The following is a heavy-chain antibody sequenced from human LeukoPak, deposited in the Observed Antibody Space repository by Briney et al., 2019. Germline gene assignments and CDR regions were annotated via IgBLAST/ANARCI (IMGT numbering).Heavy chain of an antibody. Sequence: PGRSLRLSCAASGFTFDDYTMHWVRQAPGKGLEWVSLISWDGGSTYYADSVKGRFTISRDNSKNSLYLQMNSLRTEDTALYYCAKIAVATIRSDAFDIWGQGTVVTVSS. J-gene: IGHJ3*02. CDR1: GFTFDDYT. CDR3: AKIAVATIRSDAFDI. CDR2: ISWDGGST. V-gene: IGHV3-43*01. D-gene: IGHD5-12*01.